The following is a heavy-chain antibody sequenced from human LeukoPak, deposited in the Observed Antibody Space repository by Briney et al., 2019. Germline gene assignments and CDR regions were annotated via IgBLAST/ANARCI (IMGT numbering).Heavy chain of an antibody. Sequence: GGSLRLSCAASGFTFSGSAMHWVRQASGKGLEWVGRIRSKANSYATAYAASVKGRFTISRDDSKNTAYLQMNSLKTEDTAVYYCTRPPTDGSGSYDYGMDAWGQGTTVTVSS. CDR2: IRSKANSYAT. J-gene: IGHJ6*02. V-gene: IGHV3-73*01. CDR1: GFTFSGSA. D-gene: IGHD3-10*01. CDR3: TRPPTDGSGSYDYGMDA.